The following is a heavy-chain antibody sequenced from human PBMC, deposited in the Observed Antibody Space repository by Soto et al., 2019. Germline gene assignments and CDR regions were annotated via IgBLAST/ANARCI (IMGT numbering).Heavy chain of an antibody. D-gene: IGHD6-19*01. Sequence: QLQLQESGPGLVKPSETLSLTCTVSGGSISSSSYYWGWIRQPPGKGLEWIGSIYYSGSTYYNPPLKSRVTISVDTSKNQFSLKLSSVTAADTAVYYCARRDSSGWYLGAFDIWGQGTMVTVSS. V-gene: IGHV4-39*01. CDR2: IYYSGST. CDR1: GGSISSSSYY. CDR3: ARRDSSGWYLGAFDI. J-gene: IGHJ3*02.